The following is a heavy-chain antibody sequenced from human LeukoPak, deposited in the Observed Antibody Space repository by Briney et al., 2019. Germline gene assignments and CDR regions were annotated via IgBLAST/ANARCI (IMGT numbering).Heavy chain of an antibody. D-gene: IGHD5-18*01. V-gene: IGHV4-34*01. J-gene: IGHJ6*02. Sequence: SETLSLTCTVSGGSISSYYWSWIRQPPGKGLEWIGEINHSGSTNYNPSLKSRVTISVDTSKNQFSLQLSSVTAADTAVYYCARRRGYSYGYLNYYYGMGVWGQGTKVTVSS. CDR1: GGSISSYY. CDR3: ARRRGYSYGYLNYYYGMGV. CDR2: INHSGST.